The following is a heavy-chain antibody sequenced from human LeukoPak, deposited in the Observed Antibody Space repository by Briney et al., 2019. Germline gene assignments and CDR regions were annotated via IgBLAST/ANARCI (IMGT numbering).Heavy chain of an antibody. CDR1: GYSFTNYW. CDR3: ARVETGCNWFDP. Sequence: GESLKISCKGFGYSFTNYWIAWVRQVSGKGLEWMGIIYPGDSDTRYSPSFQGQVTISADKSISTAYLQWSSLKASDTAMYYCARVETGCNWFDPWGQGTLVTVSS. D-gene: IGHD7-27*01. J-gene: IGHJ5*02. V-gene: IGHV5-51*01. CDR2: IYPGDSDT.